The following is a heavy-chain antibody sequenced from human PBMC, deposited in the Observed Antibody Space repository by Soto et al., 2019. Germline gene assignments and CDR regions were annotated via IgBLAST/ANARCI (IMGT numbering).Heavy chain of an antibody. D-gene: IGHD4-17*01. CDR1: GGSISSSSYY. J-gene: IGHJ5*02. Sequence: SETLSLTCTVSGGSISSSSYYWGWIRQPPGKGLEWIGSIYYSGSTYYNPSLKSRVTISVDTSKNQFSLKLSSVTAADTAVYYCARHDSGDDPPAWLDPWGQGTLVTVSS. CDR2: IYYSGST. CDR3: ARHDSGDDPPAWLDP. V-gene: IGHV4-39*01.